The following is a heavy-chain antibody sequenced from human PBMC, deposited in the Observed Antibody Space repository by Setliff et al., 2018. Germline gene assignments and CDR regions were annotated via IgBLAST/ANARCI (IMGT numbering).Heavy chain of an antibody. D-gene: IGHD2-15*01. CDR3: ARGLRGGAAGPLQYYYYMDV. CDR1: GGSIMNYF. CDR2: VYYTGNT. Sequence: PSETLSLTCTVSGGSIMNYFWSWIRQPPGKGLEWIGYVYYTGNTNYNPSLKSRRTISVDTSKNQFSLKLSSVTAADTAVYYCARGLRGGAAGPLQYYYYMDVWGKGTTVTVSS. V-gene: IGHV4-59*12. J-gene: IGHJ6*03.